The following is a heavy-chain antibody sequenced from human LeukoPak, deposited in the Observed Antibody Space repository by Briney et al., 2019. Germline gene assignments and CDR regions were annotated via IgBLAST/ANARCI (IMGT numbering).Heavy chain of an antibody. Sequence: SETLSLACNVSGGSISSYYWSWIRQPPGKGLEWIGYIYYSGSTNYNPSLKSRVTISVDTSKNQFSLKLSSVTAADTAVYYCASSPPPFSTFDYWGQGTLVTVSS. V-gene: IGHV4-59*01. CDR3: ASSPPPFSTFDY. D-gene: IGHD2/OR15-2a*01. CDR1: GGSISSYY. J-gene: IGHJ4*02. CDR2: IYYSGST.